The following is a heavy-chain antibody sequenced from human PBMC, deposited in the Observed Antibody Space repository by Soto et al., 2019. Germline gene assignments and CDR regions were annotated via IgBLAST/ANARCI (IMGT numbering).Heavy chain of an antibody. D-gene: IGHD3-22*01. CDR1: GYTFSNYG. V-gene: IGHV1-69*13. CDR3: ARDLGTYYYDSSPYAFDI. Sequence: GASVKVSCKASGYTFSNYGIHWVRQAPGQRLEWMGLIIPIFGTANYAQKFQGRVTITADESTSTAYMELSSLRSEDTAVYYCARDLGTYYYDSSPYAFDIWGQGTMVTVSS. J-gene: IGHJ3*02. CDR2: IIPIFGTA.